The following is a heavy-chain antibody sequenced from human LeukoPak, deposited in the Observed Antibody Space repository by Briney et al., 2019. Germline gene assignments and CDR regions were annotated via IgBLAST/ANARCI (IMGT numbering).Heavy chain of an antibody. D-gene: IGHD2-2*01. CDR1: GGSISSGGYY. CDR2: IYHSGST. CDR3: ARHRWGVRSSTSCGDAFDI. Sequence: SETLSLTCTVSGGSISSGGYYWSWIRQPPGKGLEWIGYIYHSGSTYYNPSLKSRVTISVDRSKNQFSLKLSSVTAADTAVYYCARHRWGVRSSTSCGDAFDIWGQGTMVTVSS. V-gene: IGHV4-30-2*01. J-gene: IGHJ3*02.